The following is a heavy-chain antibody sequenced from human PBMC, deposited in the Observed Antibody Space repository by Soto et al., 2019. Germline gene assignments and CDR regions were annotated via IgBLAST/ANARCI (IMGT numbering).Heavy chain of an antibody. CDR1: GGSISSYY. V-gene: IGHV4-59*01. J-gene: IGHJ4*02. D-gene: IGHD3-10*01. CDR2: IYYSGST. CDR3: AMTSVRGEYYFDY. Sequence: PSETLSLTCTVSGGSISSYYWSWIRQPPGKGLEWIGYIYYSGSTNYNPSLKSRVTISVDTSKNQFSLKLSSVTAADTAVYYCAMTSVRGEYYFDYWGQGTLVTVSS.